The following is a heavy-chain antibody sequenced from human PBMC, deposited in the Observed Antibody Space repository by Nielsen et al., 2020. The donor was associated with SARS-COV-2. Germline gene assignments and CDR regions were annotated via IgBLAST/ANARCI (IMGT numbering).Heavy chain of an antibody. CDR3: AREDIVVRWFDP. J-gene: IGHJ5*02. V-gene: IGHV1-46*01. CDR1: GGTFSSYA. Sequence: SVKVSCKASGGTFSSYAISWVRQAPGQGLEWMGIINPSGGTTTYAQKFQGRVTMTRDTSTSTVYMELSSLRSEDTAVYYCAREDIVVRWFDPWGQGTLVTVSS. CDR2: INPSGGTT. D-gene: IGHD2-15*01.